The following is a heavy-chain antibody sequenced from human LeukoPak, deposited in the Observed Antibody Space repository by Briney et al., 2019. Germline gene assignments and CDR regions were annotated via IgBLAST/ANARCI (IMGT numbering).Heavy chain of an antibody. V-gene: IGHV4-30-2*01. Sequence: SETLSLTCTVSGGSISSGGYCWSWLRQPPGKGLEWIGYIYHSGSTYYNPSRKSRVTISVDTSKNQFSLKLSSVTAADTAVYYCARDLGDSGYERGYYYYGMDVWGQGTTVTVSS. J-gene: IGHJ6*02. CDR2: IYHSGST. CDR3: ARDLGDSGYERGYYYYGMDV. CDR1: GGSISSGGYC. D-gene: IGHD5-12*01.